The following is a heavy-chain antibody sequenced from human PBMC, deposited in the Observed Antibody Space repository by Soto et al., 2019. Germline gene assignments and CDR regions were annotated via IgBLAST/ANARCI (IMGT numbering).Heavy chain of an antibody. CDR3: ARDQRSQDHPYYYYGLDV. CDR1: GYSFTSYG. D-gene: IGHD3-10*01. CDR2: ISAYNRNA. J-gene: IGHJ6*02. Sequence: RASVKVSCKAAGYSFTSYGISWVRQAPGQGLEWMGWISAYNRNANYAQNLRDRVTMTTDTSTSTAYMELRSLRSDDTAVYFCARDQRSQDHPYYYYGLDVWGLGTAVTVSS. V-gene: IGHV1-18*04.